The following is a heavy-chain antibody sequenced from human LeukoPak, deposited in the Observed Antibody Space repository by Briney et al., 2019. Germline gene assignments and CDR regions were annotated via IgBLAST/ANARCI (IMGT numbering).Heavy chain of an antibody. CDR2: IYYSGST. CDR3: ARGQYYDSSGYYYVSAFDI. D-gene: IGHD3-22*01. V-gene: IGHV4-39*07. J-gene: IGHJ3*02. CDR1: GGSISSSSYY. Sequence: SETLSLTCTVSGGSISSSSYYWGWIRQPPGKGLEWIGSIYYSGSTNYNPSLKSRVTISVDTSKNQFSLKLSSVTAADTAVYYCARGQYYDSSGYYYVSAFDIWGQGTMVTVSS.